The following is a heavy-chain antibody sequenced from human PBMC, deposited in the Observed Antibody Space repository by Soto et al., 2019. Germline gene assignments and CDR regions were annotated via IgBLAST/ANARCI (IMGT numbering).Heavy chain of an antibody. CDR3: ASRPVTTRYFDY. V-gene: IGHV4-39*01. J-gene: IGHJ4*02. D-gene: IGHD4-17*01. CDR2: IYYSGST. Sequence: SETLSLTCPVSGGSISSSSYYWGWIRQPPGKGLEWIGSIYYSGSTYYNPSLKSRVTISVDTSKNQFSLKLSSVTAADTAVYYFASRPVTTRYFDYCGQGTLVTVSA. CDR1: GGSISSSSYY.